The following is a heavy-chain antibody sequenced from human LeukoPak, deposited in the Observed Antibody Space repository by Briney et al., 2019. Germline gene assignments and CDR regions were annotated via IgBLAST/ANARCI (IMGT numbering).Heavy chain of an antibody. V-gene: IGHV3-7*03. D-gene: IGHD6-19*01. CDR2: MNEDGSGT. CDR3: AKDLGVFRAVAGPTVFDY. CDR1: GFSIRSSW. J-gene: IGHJ4*02. Sequence: TGGSLRLSCAVSGFSIRSSWMSWVRQTPGKGLEWVADMNEDGSGTYYVDSVKGRFTVSRDNAKNSLYLQMNSLRAEDTAVYYCAKDLGVFRAVAGPTVFDYWGQGTLVTVSS.